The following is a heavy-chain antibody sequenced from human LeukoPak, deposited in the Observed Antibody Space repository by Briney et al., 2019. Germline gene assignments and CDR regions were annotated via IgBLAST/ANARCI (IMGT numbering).Heavy chain of an antibody. D-gene: IGHD6-19*01. Sequence: SETLSLTCAVYGGSFRGHYWSWVRQPPGKGLEWIGEVDHSGSSNYNPSLKSRVTISLDTSKNHFSLKLSSVTAADTAVYYCARDGAPYSSGWYYWGQGTLVTVSS. V-gene: IGHV4-34*01. CDR1: GGSFRGHY. CDR3: ARDGAPYSSGWYY. J-gene: IGHJ4*02. CDR2: VDHSGSS.